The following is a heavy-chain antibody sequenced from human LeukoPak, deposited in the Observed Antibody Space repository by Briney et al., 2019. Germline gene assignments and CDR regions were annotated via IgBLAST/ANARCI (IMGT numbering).Heavy chain of an antibody. J-gene: IGHJ4*02. D-gene: IGHD4-23*01. Sequence: SETLSLTCTVSGGSINGYYWSWIRQPPGKGLEWIGYIYYSGSTNYNPSLKSRVTISVDTSKNQFSLKLSSVTAADTAVYYCARATGGNSPYWGQGILVTVSS. V-gene: IGHV4-59*01. CDR3: ARATGGNSPY. CDR1: GGSINGYY. CDR2: IYYSGST.